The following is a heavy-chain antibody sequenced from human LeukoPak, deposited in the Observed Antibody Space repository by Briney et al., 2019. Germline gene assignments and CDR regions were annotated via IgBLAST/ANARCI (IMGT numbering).Heavy chain of an antibody. CDR3: ARGGYCSSTSCYRDYYYGMDV. J-gene: IGHJ6*02. CDR2: IVTAGDT. Sequence: GGSRRLSCAASGFTFSSYYMHWVRHATGKCLEWVSVIVTAGDTYYPGSVKARFTFSRENAKNSLYLQMNSLRAGDTAVYYCARGGYCSSTSCYRDYYYGMDVWGQGTTVTVSS. V-gene: IGHV3-13*01. CDR1: GFTFSSYY. D-gene: IGHD2-2*01.